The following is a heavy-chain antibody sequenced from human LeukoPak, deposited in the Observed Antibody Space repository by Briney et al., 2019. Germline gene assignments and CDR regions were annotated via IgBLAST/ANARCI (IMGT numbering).Heavy chain of an antibody. D-gene: IGHD6-6*01. CDR2: ISGSGGST. CDR1: GFTFSSYA. V-gene: IGHV3-23*01. CDR3: AKGVGAARPTRMVYFDY. Sequence: GGSLRLSCAASGFTFSSYAMCWVRQAPGKGLEWVSAISGSGGSTYYADSVKGRFTISRDNSKNTLYLQMNSLRAEDTAVYYCAKGVGAARPTRMVYFDYWGQGTLVTVSS. J-gene: IGHJ4*02.